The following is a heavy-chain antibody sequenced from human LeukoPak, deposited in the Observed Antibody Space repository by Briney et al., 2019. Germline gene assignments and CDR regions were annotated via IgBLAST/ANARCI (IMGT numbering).Heavy chain of an antibody. V-gene: IGHV3-21*01. CDR1: GFTFTTYS. CDR2: ISSTSSYI. D-gene: IGHD2-15*01. J-gene: IGHJ4*02. Sequence: RAGGTLRLSCAASGFTFTTYSMNWVRQAPGKGLEWVSSISSTSSYIYYADSLKGRFTISRDNAKNSLYLQMNSLRAEDTAVYYCARVSFADGGYFEYWGQGTLVTVSS. CDR3: ARVSFADGGYFEY.